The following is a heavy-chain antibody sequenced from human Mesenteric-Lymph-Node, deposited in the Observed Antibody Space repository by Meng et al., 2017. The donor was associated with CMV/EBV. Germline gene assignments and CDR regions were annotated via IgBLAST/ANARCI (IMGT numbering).Heavy chain of an antibody. J-gene: IGHJ5*02. CDR1: GFTFSSYS. D-gene: IGHD3-3*01. V-gene: IGHV3-21*01. CDR2: ISSSSSYI. Sequence: ETLSLACAASGFTFSSYSMNWVRQAPGKGLEWVSSISSSSSYIYYADSMKGRFTISRDNAKNSLYLQMNSLRAEDTAVYYCARDRNYDFWSGYSNWFDPWGQGTLVTVSS. CDR3: ARDRNYDFWSGYSNWFDP.